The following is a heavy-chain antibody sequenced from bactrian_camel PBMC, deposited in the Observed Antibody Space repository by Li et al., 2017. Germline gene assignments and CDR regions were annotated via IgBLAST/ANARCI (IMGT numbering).Heavy chain of an antibody. CDR2: IDPDGT. CDR3: AKSTGGSWAMY. J-gene: IGHJ4*01. V-gene: IGHV3S1*01. D-gene: IGHD6*01. CDR1: GETYC. Sequence: QLVESGGGSVQSGGSLRLSCVASGETYCVGWFRQAPGKEREEIATIDPDGTRYADSVKGRFTVSRDNTKSMLYLQMNSLRSEDTALYYCAKSTGGSWAMYWGQGTQVTVS.